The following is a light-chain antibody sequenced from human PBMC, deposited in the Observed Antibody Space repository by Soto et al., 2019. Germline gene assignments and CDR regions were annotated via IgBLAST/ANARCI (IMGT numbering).Light chain of an antibody. Sequence: DIQMTQSPSTLSASVGDRVTITCRASQSINNWLAWYQQKPGKAPKLLIYEASSLLSGVPSRFSGSGSGTELTLTISSVQPDDFADYYCQQYDSDSSTFGQGTKLDI. CDR2: EAS. CDR1: QSINNW. V-gene: IGKV1-5*03. J-gene: IGKJ2*01. CDR3: QQYDSDSST.